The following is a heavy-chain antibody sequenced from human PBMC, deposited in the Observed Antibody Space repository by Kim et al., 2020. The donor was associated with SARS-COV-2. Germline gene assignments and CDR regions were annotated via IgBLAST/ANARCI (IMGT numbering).Heavy chain of an antibody. CDR2: ISGSGGST. V-gene: IGHV3-23*01. Sequence: GGSLRLSCAASGFTFSSYAMSWVRQAPGKGLEWVSAISGSGGSTYYADSVKGRFTISRDNSKNTLYLQMNSLRAEDTAVYYCAKDASIAVAGKGGLADYWGQGTLVTVSS. CDR3: AKDASIAVAGKGGLADY. CDR1: GFTFSSYA. J-gene: IGHJ4*02. D-gene: IGHD6-19*01.